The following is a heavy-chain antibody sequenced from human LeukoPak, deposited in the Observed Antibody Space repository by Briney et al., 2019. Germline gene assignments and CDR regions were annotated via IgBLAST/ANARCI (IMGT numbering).Heavy chain of an antibody. Sequence: GSTYYSPSLKSRATISLDTSKNQFSLMLSSVTAADTAVYYCARDFSSSWYHFDHWGQGTLVTVSS. D-gene: IGHD6-13*01. J-gene: IGHJ4*02. CDR3: ARDFSSSWYHFDH. V-gene: IGHV4-30-2*05. CDR2: GST.